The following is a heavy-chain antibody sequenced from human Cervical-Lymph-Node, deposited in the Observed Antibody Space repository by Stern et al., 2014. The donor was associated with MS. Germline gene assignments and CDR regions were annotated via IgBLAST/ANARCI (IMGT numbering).Heavy chain of an antibody. CDR2: INPNKGDT. J-gene: IGHJ4*02. CDR3: ARDRASAWYALDF. Sequence: QVQLVQSDAEVTKPGASVKVSCRPSGYIFTAYYIHWVRQAPGHGLEWMGWINPNKGDTNYAQNFKGRVTMTRDTSLKTVYMEFSKLRSDDTALYFCARDRASAWYALDFWGQGTLVTVSS. CDR1: GYIFTAYY. V-gene: IGHV1-2*02. D-gene: IGHD6-19*01.